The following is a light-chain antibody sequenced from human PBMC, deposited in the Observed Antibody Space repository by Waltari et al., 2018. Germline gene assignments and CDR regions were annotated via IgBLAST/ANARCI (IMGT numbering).Light chain of an antibody. V-gene: IGLV2-8*01. CDR3: SSYAGNNYVV. Sequence: QSALTQPPSASGSPGQSVTISCTVTSSDVGAYNYVSWYQQHPGKAPKLMIYEVNKRPSGVPDRFSGSKSGNTASLTVSGLQAEDEADYYCSSYAGNNYVVFGGGTKLTVL. CDR2: EVN. J-gene: IGLJ2*01. CDR1: SSDVGAYNY.